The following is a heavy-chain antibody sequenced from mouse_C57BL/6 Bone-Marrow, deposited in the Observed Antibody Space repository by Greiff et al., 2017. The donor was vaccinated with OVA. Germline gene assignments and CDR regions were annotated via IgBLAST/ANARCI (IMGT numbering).Heavy chain of an antibody. J-gene: IGHJ3*01. CDR3: ARPGVTVPFAY. Sequence: EVQLQQSGPELVKPGASVKMSCKASGYPFTDYNMHWVKQSHGKSLEWIGYINPNNGGTSYNQKFKGKATLTVNKSSSTAYMEIRSLTSEDAAVYYCARPGVTVPFAYWGQGTLVTVSA. CDR2: INPNNGGT. D-gene: IGHD2-2*01. CDR1: GYPFTDYN. V-gene: IGHV1-22*01.